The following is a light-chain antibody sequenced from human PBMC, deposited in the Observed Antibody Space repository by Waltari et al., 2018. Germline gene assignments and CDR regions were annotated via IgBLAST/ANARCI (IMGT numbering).Light chain of an antibody. CDR3: QEYDSWPVT. V-gene: IGKV1-5*03. Sequence: DIQMTQSPSTLSASVGDRVTITCRASQSVKNNLAWYQQKAGKAPKVVIHKASRLEGGVPSRFSGSGYGTEFTLTISSLQPDDFATYYCQEYDSWPVTFGGGTKVEIK. J-gene: IGKJ4*01. CDR1: QSVKNN. CDR2: KAS.